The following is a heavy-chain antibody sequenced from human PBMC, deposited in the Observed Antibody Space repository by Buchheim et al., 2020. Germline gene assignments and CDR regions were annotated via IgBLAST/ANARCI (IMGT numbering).Heavy chain of an antibody. CDR1: GYTFTGYY. V-gene: IGHV1-2*02. D-gene: IGHD3-22*01. CDR3: ARVGYYDSSGYYRPDDYGMDV. Sequence: QVQLVQSGAEVKKPGASVKVSCKASGYTFTGYYMHWVRQAPGQGLEWMGWINPNSGGTNYAQKFQGRVTMTRDTSISTAYMELSRLRSDDTAVYYCARVGYYDSSGYYRPDDYGMDVWGQGTT. CDR2: INPNSGGT. J-gene: IGHJ6*02.